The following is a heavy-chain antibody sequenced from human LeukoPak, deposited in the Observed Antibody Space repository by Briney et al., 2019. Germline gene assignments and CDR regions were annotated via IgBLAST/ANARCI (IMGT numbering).Heavy chain of an antibody. CDR3: AKGGAEGGY. D-gene: IGHD3-16*01. J-gene: IGHJ4*02. CDR1: GATFSSYN. CDR2: IQYDGSQI. Sequence: GGSLRLSCAVSGATFSSYNMHWVRQAPGKGLEWVAFIQYDGSQIYYGDSVKGRFVISRDNSKSTLYLQMDSLRLEDTAVYFCAKGGAEGGYWGQGTLVTVSS. V-gene: IGHV3-30*02.